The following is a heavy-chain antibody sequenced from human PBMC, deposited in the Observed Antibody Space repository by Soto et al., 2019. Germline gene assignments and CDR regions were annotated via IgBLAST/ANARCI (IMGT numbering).Heavy chain of an antibody. V-gene: IGHV1-18*01. J-gene: IGHJ5*02. CDR2: INTYNGDT. D-gene: IGHD2-2*01. CDR1: GYTVSSYG. Sequence: ASVKVSCKASGYTVSSYGISWVRQAPGQGLEWMGWINTYNGDTKYAQKFQGRVTMTTDTSTSTAYMELRSLRSDDTAVYYCARGPGYCSSISYNGPFDPWGQGTLVTVSS. CDR3: ARGPGYCSSISYNGPFDP.